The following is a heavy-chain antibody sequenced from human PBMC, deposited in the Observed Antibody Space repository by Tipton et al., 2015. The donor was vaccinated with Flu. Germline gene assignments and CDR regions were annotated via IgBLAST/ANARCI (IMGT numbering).Heavy chain of an antibody. D-gene: IGHD6-19*01. CDR3: ARDGFSSGWYGGESMDALDI. CDR1: GFAFSNYY. Sequence: SLRLSCAASGFAFSNYYMTWIRQAPGKGLEWLSYISTSGGTIYYADSVKGRFTISRDNAKNSVFLQMNSLRAEDTALYYCARDGFSSGWYGGESMDALDIWGQGTMVTVSS. J-gene: IGHJ3*02. V-gene: IGHV3-11*01. CDR2: ISTSGGTI.